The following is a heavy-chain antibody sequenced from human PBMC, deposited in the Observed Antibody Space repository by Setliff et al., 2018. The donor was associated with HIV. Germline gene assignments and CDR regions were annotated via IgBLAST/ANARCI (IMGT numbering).Heavy chain of an antibody. Sequence: KVSCKASGGTFSSYSITWVRQAPGQGLEWMGGIIPIFDTANYAQKFQGRVTITADESTGTAYMELSSLGSEDTAVYYCARGSGGYCSGGSCYFGFGLALWGQGTTVTVSS. D-gene: IGHD2-15*01. CDR2: IIPIFDTA. CDR1: GGTFSSYS. CDR3: ARGSGGYCSGGSCYFGFGLAL. V-gene: IGHV1-69*01. J-gene: IGHJ6*02.